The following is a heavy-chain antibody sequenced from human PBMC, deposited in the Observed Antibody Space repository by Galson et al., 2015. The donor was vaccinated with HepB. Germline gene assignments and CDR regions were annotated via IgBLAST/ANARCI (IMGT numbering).Heavy chain of an antibody. J-gene: IGHJ4*01. CDR2: IDYHGET. CDR3: ARTRGYCIRGSCPKGKYLDN. CDR1: GDFISGGGSY. D-gene: IGHD2-15*01. Sequence: TLSLTCNVSGDFISGGGSYWSFIRQSPGRGMEWIGSIDYHGETYYNPSLRSRLFMSVDTSKNQFSLRLSSVTAADTAKYYCARTRGYCIRGSCPKGKYLDNWGQGTLVTVSS. V-gene: IGHV4-30-4*01.